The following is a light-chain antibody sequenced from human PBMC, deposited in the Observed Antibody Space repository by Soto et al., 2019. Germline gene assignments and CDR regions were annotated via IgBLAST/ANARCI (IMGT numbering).Light chain of an antibody. V-gene: IGLV1-51*01. CDR2: DDD. J-gene: IGLJ2*01. Sequence: QSVLTQPPSVSAAPGEKVTISCSGSTSNIGSYYVSCYQQFPRTAPKLLIYDDDRRPSGMPDRFSGSKSGTSATLGITGLQTGDEADDYCATWDSSLNVVLFGGGTKVTVL. CDR3: ATWDSSLNVVL. CDR1: TSNIGSYY.